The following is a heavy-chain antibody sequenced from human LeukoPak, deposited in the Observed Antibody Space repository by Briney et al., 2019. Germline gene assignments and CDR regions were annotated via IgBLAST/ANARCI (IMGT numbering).Heavy chain of an antibody. V-gene: IGHV3-11*01. J-gene: IGHJ4*02. CDR2: ISPNSYST. Sequence: GGTLRLSCEASGFNFTDSYMPWIRPAPGKGLEWLSYISPNSYSTYYTASVRGRFTISRDNSKNSMYLQMNSLRAEDTALYYCARQKRTCDYWGRGTLVTVSS. CDR3: ARQKRTCDY. CDR1: GFNFTDSY.